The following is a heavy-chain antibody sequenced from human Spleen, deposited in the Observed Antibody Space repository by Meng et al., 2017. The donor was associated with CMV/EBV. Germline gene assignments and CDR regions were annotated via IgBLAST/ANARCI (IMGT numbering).Heavy chain of an antibody. V-gene: IGHV3-23*03. CDR1: GFTFSSHA. CDR2: IYIGGTST. D-gene: IGHD6-6*01. CDR3: AKARSSGGHYYYYDMDV. Sequence: GGSLRLSCAASGFTFSSHAMSWVRQAPGKGLEWVSNIYIGGTSTFYADSVKGRFTISRDNSKNTLYLQMNSLGAEDTAVYYCAKARSSGGHYYYYDMDVWGQGTTVTVSS. J-gene: IGHJ6*02.